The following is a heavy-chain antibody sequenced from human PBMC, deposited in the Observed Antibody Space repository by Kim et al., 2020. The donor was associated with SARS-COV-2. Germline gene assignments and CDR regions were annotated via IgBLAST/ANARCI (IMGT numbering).Heavy chain of an antibody. CDR1: GGTFSSYT. CDR2: IIPILGIA. Sequence: SVKVSCKASGGTFSSYTISWVRQAPGQGLEWMGRIIPILGIANYAQKFQGRVTITADKSTSTAYMELSSLRSEDTAVYYCARGAAAGQYNWFDPWGQGTLVTVSS. J-gene: IGHJ5*02. D-gene: IGHD6-13*01. CDR3: ARGAAAGQYNWFDP. V-gene: IGHV1-69*02.